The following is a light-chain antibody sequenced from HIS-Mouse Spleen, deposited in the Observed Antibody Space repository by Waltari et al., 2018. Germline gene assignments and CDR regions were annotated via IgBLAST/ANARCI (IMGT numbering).Light chain of an antibody. Sequence: DIQMTQSPSSLSASVGDRVTITCQASQDISNYLNWYKQKPGKAPKRLIDDGAKLETGVPARFSGSGSGTDFTFNISSLKPEDIATYYCQQYDNIPYTFGQGTKLEIK. CDR3: QQYDNIPYT. CDR1: QDISNY. CDR2: DGA. J-gene: IGKJ2*01. V-gene: IGKV1-33*01.